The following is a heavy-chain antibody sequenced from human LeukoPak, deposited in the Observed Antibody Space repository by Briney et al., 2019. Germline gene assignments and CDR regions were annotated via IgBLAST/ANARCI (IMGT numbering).Heavy chain of an antibody. V-gene: IGHV1-46*01. J-gene: IGHJ6*03. Sequence: ASVKVSCKASGYTFTIHWVRQAPGQGLEWMGINNPSGGSTSYAQKFQGRVTMTRDTSTSTVYMELSSLRSEDTAVYYCARSSGRSPNREYMDVWGKGTTVTVSS. CDR2: NNPSGGST. CDR3: ARSSGRSPNREYMDV. CDR1: GYTFT. D-gene: IGHD1-14*01.